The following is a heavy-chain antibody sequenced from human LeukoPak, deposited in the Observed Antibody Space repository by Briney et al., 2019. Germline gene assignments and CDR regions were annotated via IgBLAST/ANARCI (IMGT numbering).Heavy chain of an antibody. CDR3: AKSINSGCSAVIDY. V-gene: IGHV3-9*01. Sequence: PGGSLRLSCAGSGFTFDDYAIHWVRHAPGKGLEWVSGISWNSDNIRYADSVKGRFTISRDNAKNSLYLQMNSLRAEDTALYYCAKSINSGCSAVIDYWGQGTLVTVSS. D-gene: IGHD6-19*01. CDR1: GFTFDDYA. J-gene: IGHJ4*02. CDR2: ISWNSDNI.